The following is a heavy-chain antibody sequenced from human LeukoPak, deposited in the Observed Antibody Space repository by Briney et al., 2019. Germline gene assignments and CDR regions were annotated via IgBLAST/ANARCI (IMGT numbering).Heavy chain of an antibody. CDR3: AVPSIAARLGDY. Sequence: GGSLRLSCAASGFTFSSYAMSWVRQAQGKGLEWVSAISGSGGSTYYADSVKGRFTISRDNSKNTLYLQMNSLRAEDTAVYYCAVPSIAARLGDYWGQGTLVTVSS. CDR2: ISGSGGST. D-gene: IGHD6-6*01. CDR1: GFTFSSYA. V-gene: IGHV3-23*01. J-gene: IGHJ4*02.